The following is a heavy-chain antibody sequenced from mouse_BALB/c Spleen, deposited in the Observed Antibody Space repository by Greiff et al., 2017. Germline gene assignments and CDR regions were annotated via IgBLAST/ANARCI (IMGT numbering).Heavy chain of an antibody. CDR1: GFTFSSYT. CDR2: ISSGGSYT. Sequence: EVQLVESGGGLVKPGGSLKLSCAASGFTFSSYTMSWVRQTPEKRLEWVATISSGGSYTYYPDSVKGRFTISRDNAKNTLYLQMSSLRSEDTAMYYCASITTVVDYWGQGTTLTVSS. CDR3: ASITTVVDY. J-gene: IGHJ2*01. V-gene: IGHV5-9-3*01. D-gene: IGHD1-1*01.